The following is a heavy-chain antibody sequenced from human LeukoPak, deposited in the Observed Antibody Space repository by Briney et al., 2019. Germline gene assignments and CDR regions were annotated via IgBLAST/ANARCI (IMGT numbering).Heavy chain of an antibody. CDR3: AKDPGDIVVVPAAMDY. CDR1: GFTFSSYA. D-gene: IGHD2-2*01. J-gene: IGHJ4*02. CDR2: ISGSGGST. V-gene: IGHV3-23*01. Sequence: GGSLRLSCAASGFTFSSYAMSWVRQAPGKGLEWVSAISGSGGSTYYADSVKGRFTISRDNSKNTLYLQMNSLRAEDTAVYYCAKDPGDIVVVPAAMDYWGQGTLVTVSS.